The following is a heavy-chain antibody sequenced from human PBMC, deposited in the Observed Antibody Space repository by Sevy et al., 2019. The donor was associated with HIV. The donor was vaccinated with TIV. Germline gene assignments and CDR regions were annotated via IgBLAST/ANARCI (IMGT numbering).Heavy chain of an antibody. CDR3: AKGNSGSFDY. V-gene: IGHV3-7*01. Sequence: GGSVRLSCAASGFSFSNYWMHWVRQAPGKGLEWVANIKQDESEKYYVASVKGRFTISRDTAKNSVYLEMNSLRPEDTAIYYCAKGNSGSFDYWGQGTLVTVSS. D-gene: IGHD3-22*01. CDR2: IKQDESEK. J-gene: IGHJ4*02. CDR1: GFSFSNYW.